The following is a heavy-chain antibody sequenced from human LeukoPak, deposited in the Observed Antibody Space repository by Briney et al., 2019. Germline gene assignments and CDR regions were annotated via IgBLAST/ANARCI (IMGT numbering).Heavy chain of an antibody. D-gene: IGHD3-10*01. CDR2: ISAYNGNT. V-gene: IGHV1-18*04. J-gene: IGHJ4*02. CDR3: ARDDWGFGELLSGGPFDY. Sequence: ASVKVSCKASGYTFTGYYMHWVRQAPGQGLEWMGWISAYNGNTNYAQKLQGRVTMTTDTSTSTAYMELRSLRSDDTAVYYCARDDWGFGELLSGGPFDYWGQGTLVTVSS. CDR1: GYTFTGYY.